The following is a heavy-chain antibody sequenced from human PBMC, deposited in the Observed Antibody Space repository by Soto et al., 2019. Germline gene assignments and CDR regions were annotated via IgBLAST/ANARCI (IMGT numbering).Heavy chain of an antibody. J-gene: IGHJ4*02. CDR3: AKCYKPLQSLYGDYEVPPLGHY. V-gene: IGHV3-30*18. CDR1: GFTFSSYG. D-gene: IGHD4-17*01. CDR2: ISYDGSNK. Sequence: GGSLRLSCAASGFTFSSYGMHWVRQAPGKGLEWVAVISYDGSNKYYADSVKGRFTISRDNSKNTLYLQMNSLRAEDTAVYYCAKCYKPLQSLYGDYEVPPLGHYWGQGTLVTVSS.